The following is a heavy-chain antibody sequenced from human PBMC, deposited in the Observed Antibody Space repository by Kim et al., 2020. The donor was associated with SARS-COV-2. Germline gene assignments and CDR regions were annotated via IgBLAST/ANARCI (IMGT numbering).Heavy chain of an antibody. CDR3: ARDSGWLQPIDS. Sequence: SETLSLTCTVSGDSISSYYWSCIRQPAGKGLEWIGHIYYSGSTNYNPSLKRRVTISLDTSKNQFSLKLSSETAADTAMYYCARDSGWLQPIDSWGQGTLVTVSS. D-gene: IGHD6-19*01. CDR1: GDSISSYY. V-gene: IGHV4-59*13. CDR2: IYYSGST. J-gene: IGHJ4*02.